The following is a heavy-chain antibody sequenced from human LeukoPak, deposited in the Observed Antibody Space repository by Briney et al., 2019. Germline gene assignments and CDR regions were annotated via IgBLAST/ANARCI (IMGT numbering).Heavy chain of an antibody. CDR1: GGSISSGDYY. Sequence: SETLSLTCTVSGGSISSGDYYWSWIRQPPGKGLEWIGYIYYSGSTYYSPSLKSRVTISVDTSKNQFSLRLSSVTAADTAVYYCARNRKHYGSSWSYHSDYWGQGTLVTVSS. V-gene: IGHV4-30-4*01. CDR2: IYYSGST. D-gene: IGHD6-13*01. CDR3: ARNRKHYGSSWSYHSDY. J-gene: IGHJ4*02.